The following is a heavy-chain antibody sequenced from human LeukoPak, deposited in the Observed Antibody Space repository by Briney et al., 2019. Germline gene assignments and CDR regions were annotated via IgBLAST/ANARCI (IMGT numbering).Heavy chain of an antibody. Sequence: SETLSLTCAVYGGSFSGYYWSWIRQPPGKGLEWIGEINHSGSTNYNPSLKSRVTISVDTSTNHFSLRLTSVTAADTAVYYCARERYYSGSGSYFLRNYYYMDVWGKGTTVTVSS. CDR3: ARERYYSGSGSYFLRNYYYMDV. V-gene: IGHV4-34*01. D-gene: IGHD3-10*01. J-gene: IGHJ6*03. CDR1: GGSFSGYY. CDR2: INHSGST.